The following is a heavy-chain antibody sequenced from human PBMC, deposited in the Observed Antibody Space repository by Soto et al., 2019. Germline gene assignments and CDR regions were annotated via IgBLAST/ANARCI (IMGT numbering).Heavy chain of an antibody. Sequence: PGGSLRLSCAASGFTFSSYGMHWVRQAPGKGLEWVAVISYDGSNKYYADSVKGRFTISRDNSKNTLYLQMNSLRAEDTAVYYCAKGIAYYYGAKHWFDPWGQGTLVTVSS. V-gene: IGHV3-30*18. D-gene: IGHD3-10*01. CDR2: ISYDGSNK. CDR3: AKGIAYYYGAKHWFDP. CDR1: GFTFSSYG. J-gene: IGHJ5*02.